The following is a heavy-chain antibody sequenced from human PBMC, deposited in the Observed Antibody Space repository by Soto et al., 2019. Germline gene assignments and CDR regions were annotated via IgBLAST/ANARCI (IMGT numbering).Heavy chain of an antibody. V-gene: IGHV4-59*01. D-gene: IGHD2-2*01. CDR2: IYYSGST. Sequence: SETLSLTCTVSGGSISSYYWSWIRQPPGKGLEWIGYIYYSGSTNYNPSLKSRDTISVDTSKNQFSLKMSSVTAADTAVYFCARDRDVVVPAENYGMDVWGQGTTVTVSS. J-gene: IGHJ6*02. CDR3: ARDRDVVVPAENYGMDV. CDR1: GGSISSYY.